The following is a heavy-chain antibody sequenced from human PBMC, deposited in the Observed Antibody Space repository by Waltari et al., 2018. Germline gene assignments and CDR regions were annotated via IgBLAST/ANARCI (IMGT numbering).Heavy chain of an antibody. CDR1: GGSFSGYY. CDR3: ARGSLIYDFWSGPNYYGMDV. Sequence: QVQLQQWGAGLLKPSETLSLTCAVYGGSFSGYYWSCIRQPPGQGLEWIGEINHSGSTNYNPSLKSRVTISVDTSKNQFSLKLSSVTAADTAVYYCARGSLIYDFWSGPNYYGMDVWGQGTTVTVSS. J-gene: IGHJ6*02. CDR2: INHSGST. V-gene: IGHV4-34*01. D-gene: IGHD3-3*01.